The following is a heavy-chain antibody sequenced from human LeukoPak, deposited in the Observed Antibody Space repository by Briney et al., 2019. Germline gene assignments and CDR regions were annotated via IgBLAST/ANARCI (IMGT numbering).Heavy chain of an antibody. Sequence: SETLSLTCALSGYSITSVYWWGWIRQPPGRGLEWIGSLHHSGSTSYNPSLKSRVTISVDTSKNQFSLRLSSVTAADTAVYYCARVGGDDSTGHYSVDYWGQGTLITVSS. D-gene: IGHD3-22*01. CDR1: GYSITSVYW. V-gene: IGHV4-38-2*01. J-gene: IGHJ4*02. CDR3: ARVGGDDSTGHYSVDY. CDR2: LHHSGST.